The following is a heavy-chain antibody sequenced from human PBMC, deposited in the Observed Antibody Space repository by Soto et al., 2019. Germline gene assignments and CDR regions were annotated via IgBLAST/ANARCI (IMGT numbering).Heavy chain of an antibody. CDR1: GFTFSSYA. CDR3: AKIAAAGLYYFDY. Sequence: EVQLLESGGGLVQPGGSLRLSCAASGFTFSSYALSWVRQAPGKGLEWVSAISGSGGSTYYADAVKGRFTISRDNSKNTLYLQMNSLRAEDTAVYYCAKIAAAGLYYFDYWGQGTLVTVSS. D-gene: IGHD6-13*01. V-gene: IGHV3-23*01. CDR2: ISGSGGST. J-gene: IGHJ4*02.